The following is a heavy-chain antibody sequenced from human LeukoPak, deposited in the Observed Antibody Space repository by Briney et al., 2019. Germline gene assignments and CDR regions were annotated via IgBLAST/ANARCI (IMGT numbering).Heavy chain of an antibody. J-gene: IGHJ3*02. CDR3: AKYIPDKGPAGDI. CDR1: GFTFSSYA. Sequence: GGSLRLSCAASGFTFSSYAMSWVRQAPGKGLEWVSGISNSGGSTHYADAVKGRFTISRDNSKNTLYLQMNSLRAEDTAVYYCAKYIPDKGPAGDIWGRGTMVTVFS. V-gene: IGHV3-23*01. CDR2: ISNSGGST.